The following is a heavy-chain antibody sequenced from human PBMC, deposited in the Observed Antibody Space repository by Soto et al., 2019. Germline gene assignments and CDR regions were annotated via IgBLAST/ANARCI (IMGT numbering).Heavy chain of an antibody. CDR1: GYTFNSNG. CDR2: ISAYNGNT. Sequence: ASVKVSCKASGYTFNSNGISWVRQAPGQGLEWMGWISAYNGNTNFAQKLQDRVTMTTDTSTSTAYMELRSLRSDDTAVYYCARDSSDSSAYNFWGQGTLVTVS. D-gene: IGHD3-22*01. V-gene: IGHV1-18*04. CDR3: ARDSSDSSAYNF. J-gene: IGHJ4*02.